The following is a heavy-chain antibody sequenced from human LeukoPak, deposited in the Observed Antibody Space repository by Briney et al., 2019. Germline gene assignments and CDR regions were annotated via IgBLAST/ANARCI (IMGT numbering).Heavy chain of an antibody. CDR1: ELPFTSHA. CDR3: AREARGSSDWSMPEY. Sequence: GGSLNLSFPPPELPFTSHAITWSRKPPGKGLKWFPAISGSGGSTYYADSVKGRFTISRDNSKNTLYLQMNSLRAEDTAVYYCAREARGSSDWSMPEYWGQGTLVTVSS. D-gene: IGHD6-13*01. CDR2: ISGSGGST. V-gene: IGHV3-23*01. J-gene: IGHJ4*02.